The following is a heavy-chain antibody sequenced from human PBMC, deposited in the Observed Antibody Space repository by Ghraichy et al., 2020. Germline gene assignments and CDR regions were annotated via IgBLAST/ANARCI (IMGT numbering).Heavy chain of an antibody. Sequence: GGSLRLSCAASGFTFSSYSMNWVRQAPGKGLEWVSSISSSSSYIYYADSVKGRFTISRDNAKNSLYLQMNSLRAEDTAVYYCARLTRAPPPRGSLYYYYMDVWGKGTTVTVSS. V-gene: IGHV3-21*01. CDR3: ARLTRAPPPRGSLYYYYMDV. CDR1: GFTFSSYS. CDR2: ISSSSSYI. J-gene: IGHJ6*03. D-gene: IGHD2-2*01.